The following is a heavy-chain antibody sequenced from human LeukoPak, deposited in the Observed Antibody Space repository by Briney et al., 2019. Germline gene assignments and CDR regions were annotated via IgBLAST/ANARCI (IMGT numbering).Heavy chain of an antibody. Sequence: PSETLSLTCTVSGGSISSSSYYWSWIRQPAGKGLEWIGRIYTSGSTNYNPSLKSRVTMSVDTSKNQFSLKLSSVTAADTAVYYCARDYYDSSGTYYFDYWGQGTLVTVSS. J-gene: IGHJ4*02. CDR2: IYTSGST. CDR3: ARDYYDSSGTYYFDY. D-gene: IGHD3-22*01. CDR1: GGSISSSSYY. V-gene: IGHV4-61*02.